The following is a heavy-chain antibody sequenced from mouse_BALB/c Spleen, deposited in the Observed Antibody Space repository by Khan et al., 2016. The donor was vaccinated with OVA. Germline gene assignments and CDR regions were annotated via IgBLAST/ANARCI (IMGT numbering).Heavy chain of an antibody. Sequence: QIQLVQSGPELKKPGETVRISCKASGYTFTTAGMQWVQKMPGKGLKWIGWINTNSGWPKYAEDFKGRFAFSLETSASTAYLQITNLKNEDTATYFCASGYGYGWYFDVWGAGTTVTVSS. V-gene: IGHV9-4*02. CDR3: ASGYGYGWYFDV. CDR2: INTNSGWP. D-gene: IGHD2-2*01. CDR1: GYTFTTAG. J-gene: IGHJ1*01.